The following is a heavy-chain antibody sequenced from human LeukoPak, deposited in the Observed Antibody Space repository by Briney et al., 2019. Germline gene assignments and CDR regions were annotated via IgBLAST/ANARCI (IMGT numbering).Heavy chain of an antibody. D-gene: IGHD6-19*01. CDR3: ARDGIAVAGTGFAFDI. Sequence: SVKVSCKASGGTFSSYAISWVRQAPGQGLEWMGGIIPIFGTANYAQKFQGRVTITADESTTTAYMELSSLRSEDTAVYYCARDGIAVAGTGFAFDIWGQGTMVTVSS. V-gene: IGHV1-69*13. J-gene: IGHJ3*02. CDR2: IIPIFGTA. CDR1: GGTFSSYA.